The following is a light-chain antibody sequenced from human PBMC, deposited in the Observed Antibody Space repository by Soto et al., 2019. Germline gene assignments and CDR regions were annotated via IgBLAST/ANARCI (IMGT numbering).Light chain of an antibody. V-gene: IGKV1-5*03. CDR3: LQHNNYPIT. J-gene: IGKJ5*01. CDR2: KAS. CDR1: QTISSW. Sequence: DIQMTQSPSTLSGSVGDRVTITCRASQTISSWLAWYQQKPGKAPKLLIYKASTLKSGVPSRFSGSGSETEFTLTINSLQPEDFATYYCLQHNNYPITFGQGTRLEIK.